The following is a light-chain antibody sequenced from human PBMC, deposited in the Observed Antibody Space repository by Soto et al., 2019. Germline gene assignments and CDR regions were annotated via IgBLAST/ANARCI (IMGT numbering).Light chain of an antibody. CDR1: LPISNY. CDR3: KKYKSDPLP. CDR2: AAS. J-gene: IGKJ4*01. Sequence: SQITHSASSLSSSLGDRVTITFMASLPISNYLAWYQQKPGKIPNLLIYAASTLQAGVPSRFSGSGSGTDFTLTITSLQPEDVEPYYCKKYKSDPLPFAGGTXVDIK. V-gene: IGKV1-27*01.